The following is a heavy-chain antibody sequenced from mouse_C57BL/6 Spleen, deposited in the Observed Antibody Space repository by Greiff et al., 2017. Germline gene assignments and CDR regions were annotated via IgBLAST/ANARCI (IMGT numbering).Heavy chain of an antibody. CDR3: ARSPSYYTNHFDY. CDR1: GYTFTSYW. Sequence: QVQLQQPGAELVKPGASVKLSCKASGYTFTSYWMHWVKQRPGQGLEWIGMIHPNSGSTNYNEKFKSKATLTVDKSSSTAYMQLSSLTSEDSAVYYGARSPSYYTNHFDYWGQGTTLTVSS. CDR2: IHPNSGST. V-gene: IGHV1-64*01. D-gene: IGHD2-12*01. J-gene: IGHJ2*01.